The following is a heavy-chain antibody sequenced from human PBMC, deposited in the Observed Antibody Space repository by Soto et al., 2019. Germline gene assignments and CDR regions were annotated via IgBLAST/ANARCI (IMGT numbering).Heavy chain of an antibody. CDR2: IYHSGST. CDR3: TRVYHYYDSTCYLSDDHRYVH. D-gene: IGHD3-22*01. V-gene: IGHV4-30-2*01. J-gene: IGHJ4*02. Sequence: TLSLTCAVSGAAISSGGYSWSWIRQPPGKGLEWIGYIYHSGSTYYNPSLKSRVTISVDRSKNQFSLKLSSVTAADTVVYYCTRVYHYYDSTCYLSDDHRYVHWGQAPLVSV. CDR1: GAAISSGGYS.